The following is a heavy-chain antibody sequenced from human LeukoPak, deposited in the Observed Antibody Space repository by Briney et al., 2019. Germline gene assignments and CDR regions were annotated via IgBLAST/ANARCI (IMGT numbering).Heavy chain of an antibody. D-gene: IGHD6-19*01. CDR1: GGSISSSSYY. Sequence: PSETLSLTCTVSGGSISSSSYYWGWIRQPPGKGLEWIGSIYYSGSTYYDPSLKSRVTISVDTFKNQFSLKLSSVTAADTAVYYCARGDSSGPDYYYYMDVWGKGTTVTISS. V-gene: IGHV4-39*07. CDR2: IYYSGST. J-gene: IGHJ6*03. CDR3: ARGDSSGPDYYYYMDV.